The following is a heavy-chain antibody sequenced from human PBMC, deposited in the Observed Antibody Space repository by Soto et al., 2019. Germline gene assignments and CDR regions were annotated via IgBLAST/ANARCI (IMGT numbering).Heavy chain of an antibody. CDR1: GFTFSSYS. D-gene: IGHD1-26*01. CDR3: AKDFNFVQGSIFDY. CDR2: ISGSGGST. V-gene: IGHV3-23*01. J-gene: IGHJ4*02. Sequence: XESLRLSCAASGFTFSSYSMSWVRQAPGKGLEWVSAISGSGGSTYYADSVKGRFTISRDNSKNTLYLQMNSLRAEDTAVYYCAKDFNFVQGSIFDYWGQGTLVTVSS.